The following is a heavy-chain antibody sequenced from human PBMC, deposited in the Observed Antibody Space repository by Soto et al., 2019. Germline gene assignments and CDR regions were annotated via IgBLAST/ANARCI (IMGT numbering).Heavy chain of an antibody. V-gene: IGHV3-23*01. D-gene: IGHD6-13*01. Sequence: EVPLLGSGGGLVQPGGSLRLSCAASGFTFSSYAMSWVRQAPGKGLEWVSAISGSGVSTYYADSVKGRFTISRDNSKNPLYLQMNSLRAEDTAVYYCAKEHHYSSSWSEFDYWGQGTLVTVSS. CDR3: AKEHHYSSSWSEFDY. CDR2: ISGSGVST. CDR1: GFTFSSYA. J-gene: IGHJ4*02.